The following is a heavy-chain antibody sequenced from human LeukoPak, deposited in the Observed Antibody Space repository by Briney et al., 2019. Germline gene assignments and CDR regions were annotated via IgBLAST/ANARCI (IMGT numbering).Heavy chain of an antibody. Sequence: GASVKVSCKASEYTFTGYYMHWVRQAPGQGLEWMGWLNPNSGGTNYAQKFQGRVTMTRDTSTSTAYMELRSLRSDDTAVYYCARDFKIPYRAVAGNLDYWGQGTLVTVSS. V-gene: IGHV1-2*02. D-gene: IGHD6-19*01. CDR1: EYTFTGYY. J-gene: IGHJ4*02. CDR3: ARDFKIPYRAVAGNLDY. CDR2: LNPNSGGT.